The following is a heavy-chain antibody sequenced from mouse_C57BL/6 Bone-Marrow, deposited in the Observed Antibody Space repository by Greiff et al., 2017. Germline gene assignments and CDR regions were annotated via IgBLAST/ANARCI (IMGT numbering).Heavy chain of an antibody. J-gene: IGHJ2*01. V-gene: IGHV5-4*03. Sequence: EVMLVESGGGLVKPGGSLKLSCAASGFTFSSYAMSWVRQTPEKRLEWVATISDGGSYTYYPDNVKGRFTISRDNAKNNLYLQMSHLKSEDTAMYYCARTLYYYGSSYRYFDYWGQGTTLTVSS. CDR1: GFTFSSYA. CDR3: ARTLYYYGSSYRYFDY. CDR2: ISDGGSYT. D-gene: IGHD1-1*01.